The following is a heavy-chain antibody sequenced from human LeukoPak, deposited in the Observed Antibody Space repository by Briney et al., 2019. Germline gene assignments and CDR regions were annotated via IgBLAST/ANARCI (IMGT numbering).Heavy chain of an antibody. V-gene: IGHV3-74*01. CDR1: GFTFSTYW. CDR2: INSDGSDT. D-gene: IGHD4/OR15-4a*01. Sequence: GGSLRLSCGASGFTFSTYWMYWVRHAPGKGLVWVSRINSDGSDTIYADSVKGRFTISRDNAKNTLYLQMNSLGAEDTAVYYCARTAGAVRGQGTLVTVSS. CDR3: ARTAGAV. J-gene: IGHJ4*02.